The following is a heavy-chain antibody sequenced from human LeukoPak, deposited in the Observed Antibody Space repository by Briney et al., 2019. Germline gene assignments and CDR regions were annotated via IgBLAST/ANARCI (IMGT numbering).Heavy chain of an antibody. V-gene: IGHV3-49*04. CDR3: TRDTYRYSSSWYGGMDV. CDR1: GFTFGDYA. J-gene: IGHJ6*02. D-gene: IGHD6-13*01. Sequence: PGGSLRLSCTASGFTFGDYAMSWVRQAPGKGLEWVGFIRSKAYGGTTEYAASVKGRFTISRDDSKSIAYLQMNSLKTEDTAVYCCTRDTYRYSSSWYGGMDVWGQGTTVTVSS. CDR2: IRSKAYGGTT.